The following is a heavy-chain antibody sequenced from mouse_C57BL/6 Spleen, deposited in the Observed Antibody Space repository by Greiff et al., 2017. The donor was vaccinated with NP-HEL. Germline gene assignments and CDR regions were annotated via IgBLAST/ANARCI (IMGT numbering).Heavy chain of an antibody. CDR3: ARSNWDLYYAMDY. J-gene: IGHJ4*01. CDR2: IYPGDGDT. Sequence: VQLQQSGAELVKPGASVKISCKASGYAFSSYWMNWVKQRPGKGLEWIGQIYPGDGDTNYNGKFKGKATLTADKSSSTAYMQLSSLTSEDSAVYFCARSNWDLYYAMDYWGQGTSVTVSS. CDR1: GYAFSSYW. D-gene: IGHD4-1*01. V-gene: IGHV1-80*01.